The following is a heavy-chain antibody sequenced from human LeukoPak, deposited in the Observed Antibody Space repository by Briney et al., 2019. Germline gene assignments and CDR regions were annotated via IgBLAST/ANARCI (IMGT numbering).Heavy chain of an antibody. CDR3: GRGSNWYMIDY. Sequence: PGGSLRLSCAASGFTFSSYAMSWVRQAPGKGLEWVSAISGSGGSTYYADSVEGRFTLSRDNSKNTLYLQMNSLRAEDTAVYFCGRGSNWYMIDYWGQGTLVTVSS. V-gene: IGHV3-23*01. CDR2: ISGSGGST. CDR1: GFTFSSYA. D-gene: IGHD6-13*01. J-gene: IGHJ4*02.